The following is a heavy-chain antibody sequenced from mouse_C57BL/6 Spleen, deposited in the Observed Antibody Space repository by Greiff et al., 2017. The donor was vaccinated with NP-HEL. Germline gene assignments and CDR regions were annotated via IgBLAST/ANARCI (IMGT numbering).Heavy chain of an antibody. CDR1: GYTFTDYY. V-gene: IGHV1-76*01. CDR3: ARGAYYGSSPWYFDV. J-gene: IGHJ1*03. D-gene: IGHD1-1*01. CDR2: IYPGSGNT. Sequence: QVQLQQSGAELVRPGASVKLSCKASGYTFTDYYINWVKQRPGQGLEWIARIYPGSGNTYYNEKFKGKATLTAEKSSSTAYMQLSSLTSEDSAVYFCARGAYYGSSPWYFDVWGTGTTVTVSS.